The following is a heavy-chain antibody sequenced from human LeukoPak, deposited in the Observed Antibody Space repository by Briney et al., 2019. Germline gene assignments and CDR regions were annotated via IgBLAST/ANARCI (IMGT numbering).Heavy chain of an antibody. D-gene: IGHD1-1*01. CDR2: IYTSGST. J-gene: IGHJ6*02. CDR3: ARVNDRELGYYYYGMDV. V-gene: IGHV4-61*02. Sequence: SETLSLTCTVSGGSISSGSYYWSWIRQPAGKGLEWIGRIYTSGSTNYNPSLKSRVTISVDTSKNQFSLKLSSVTAADTAVYYCARVNDRELGYYYYGMDVWGQGTTVTVSS. CDR1: GGSISSGSYY.